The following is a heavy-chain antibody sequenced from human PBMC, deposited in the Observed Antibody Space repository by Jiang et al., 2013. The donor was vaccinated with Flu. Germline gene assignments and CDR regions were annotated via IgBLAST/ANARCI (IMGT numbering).Heavy chain of an antibody. J-gene: IGHJ6*02. CDR2: ISYDGSNK. D-gene: IGHD6-6*01. Sequence: VQLVESGGGVVQPGRSLRLSCAASGFTFSSYAMHWVRQAPGKGLEWVAVISYDGSNKYYADSVKGRFTISRDNSKNTLYLQMNSLRAEDTAVYYCARDLSSPYSSYGGGMDVWGQGTTVTVSS. V-gene: IGHV3-30-3*01. CDR1: GFTFSSYA. CDR3: ARDLSSPYSSYGGGMDV.